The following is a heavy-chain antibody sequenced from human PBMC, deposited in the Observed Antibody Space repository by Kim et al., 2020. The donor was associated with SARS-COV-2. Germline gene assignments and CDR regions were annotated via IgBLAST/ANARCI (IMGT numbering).Heavy chain of an antibody. CDR3: AKAPRGGGWLRSYYFDY. J-gene: IGHJ4*02. D-gene: IGHD5-12*01. V-gene: IGHV3-23*01. Sequence: KGRFTISRDKSKNTLYLQMNSLRAEDTAVYYCAKAPRGGGWLRSYYFDYWGQGTLVTVSS.